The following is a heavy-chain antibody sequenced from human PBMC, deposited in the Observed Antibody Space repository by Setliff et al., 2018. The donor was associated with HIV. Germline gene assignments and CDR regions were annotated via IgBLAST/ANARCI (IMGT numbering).Heavy chain of an antibody. CDR3: ASAGAWQRNALDI. J-gene: IGHJ3*02. V-gene: IGHV1-46*01. D-gene: IGHD5-12*01. CDR2: INPTGGST. Sequence: ASVKVSCKASGYTFTSDYMHWVRQAPGQGLEWMGVINPTGGSTRNTQKFQGRVAMTRDTSTSTVYMELSSLRSEDTAVYYCASAGAWQRNALDIWGQGTMVT. CDR1: GYTFTSDY.